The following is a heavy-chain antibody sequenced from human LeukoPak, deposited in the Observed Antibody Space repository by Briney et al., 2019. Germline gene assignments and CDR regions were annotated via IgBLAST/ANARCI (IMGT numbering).Heavy chain of an antibody. J-gene: IGHJ4*02. CDR3: ARVGGHFDY. Sequence: SDSLSPTCAVYARSFSGYSSSSISLHPGKPVEWIGEINHSGRTNYNPSLKTQATISVDTSKNQFSLKLSSVPAADTAVYYCARVGGHFDYWGQGTLVTVSS. CDR2: INHSGRT. D-gene: IGHD2-15*01. CDR1: ARSFSGYS. V-gene: IGHV4-34*01.